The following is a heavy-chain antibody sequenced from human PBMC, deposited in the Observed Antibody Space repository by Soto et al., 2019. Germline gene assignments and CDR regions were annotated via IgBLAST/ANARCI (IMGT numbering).Heavy chain of an antibody. J-gene: IGHJ5*01. CDR1: GDSISNLDYF. Sequence: SEALSLTCSVSGDSISNLDYFWAWIRQPPGQALEYIGYIYKSATTYYNPSFESRVAISVDTSKSQFSLNVTSVTAADTAVYFCARGRYCLTGRCFPNWFDSWGQGALVTVSS. D-gene: IGHD7-27*01. CDR2: IYKSATT. V-gene: IGHV4-30-4*01. CDR3: ARGRYCLTGRCFPNWFDS.